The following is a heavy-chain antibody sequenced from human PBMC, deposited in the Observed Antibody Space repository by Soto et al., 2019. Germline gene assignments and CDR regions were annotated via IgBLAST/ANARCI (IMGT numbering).Heavy chain of an antibody. V-gene: IGHV4-59*01. Sequence: SETLSLTCTVSGDSISSYSWSWIRQPPGKGLEWIGNIHYNGNTKYSPSLKSRVTMSVDTSKNHFSLKLISVTTADTAVYFCARGSYYYDSSGYYHYWGQGTLVTVSS. D-gene: IGHD3-22*01. CDR1: GDSISSYS. CDR3: ARGSYYYDSSGYYHY. J-gene: IGHJ4*02. CDR2: IHYNGNT.